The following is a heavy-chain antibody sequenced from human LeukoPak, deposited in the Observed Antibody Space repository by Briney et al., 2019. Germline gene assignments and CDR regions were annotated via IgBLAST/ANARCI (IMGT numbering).Heavy chain of an antibody. D-gene: IGHD3-9*01. J-gene: IGHJ4*02. CDR2: IIPIFGTA. V-gene: IGHV1-69*01. Sequence: SVKVSCKASGGTFSSYAISWVRQAPGQGLEWMGGIIPIFGTANYAQKFQGRVTITADESTSTAYMELSSLRSEDTAVYYCAAPYDILTGYHDYWGQGTLVTVSS. CDR3: AAPYDILTGYHDY. CDR1: GGTFSSYA.